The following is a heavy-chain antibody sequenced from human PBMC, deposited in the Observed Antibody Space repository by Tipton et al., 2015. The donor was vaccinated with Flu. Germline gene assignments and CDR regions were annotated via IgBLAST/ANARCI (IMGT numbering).Heavy chain of an antibody. CDR2: IYTSGST. V-gene: IGHV4-4*07. J-gene: IGHJ3*02. Sequence: LRLSCTVSGGSINSYYWSWIRQPAGKGLEWIGRIYTSGSTNHNPPLKSRVTMSIDTSKNQFSLKLSSVTAADTAVYYCARGFYGAFDIWGQGTMVTVSS. CDR3: ARGFYGAFDI. D-gene: IGHD4-17*01. CDR1: GGSINSYY.